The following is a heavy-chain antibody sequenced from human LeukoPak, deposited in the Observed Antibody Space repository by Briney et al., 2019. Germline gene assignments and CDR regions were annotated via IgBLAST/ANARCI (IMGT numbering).Heavy chain of an antibody. Sequence: SETLSLTCPASGGSISSYYWSWIRQPPGKGLEWIGYIYYSGSTNYNPSLKSRVTISVDTSKHQFSLKLSSVTAADTAVYYCARSVAAAGTFDYWGQGTLVTVSS. V-gene: IGHV4-59*01. CDR1: GGSISSYY. CDR2: IYYSGST. J-gene: IGHJ4*02. CDR3: ARSVAAAGTFDY. D-gene: IGHD6-13*01.